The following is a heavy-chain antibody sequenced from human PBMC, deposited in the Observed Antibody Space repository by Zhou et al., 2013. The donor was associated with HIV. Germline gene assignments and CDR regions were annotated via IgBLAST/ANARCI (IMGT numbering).Heavy chain of an antibody. CDR3: ARGVVVIALQYYFDY. V-gene: IGHV1-69*13. D-gene: IGHD2-21*01. Sequence: QVQLVQSGAEVKKPGSSVKVSCKASGGTFSSNGITWVRQAPGQGLEWMGRIIPVFGTANYAQKFQGRVTITADESTSIAYMELSSLRSEDTAVYYCARGVVVIALQYYFDYWGQGTLVTVSS. J-gene: IGHJ4*02. CDR1: GGTFSSNG. CDR2: IIPVFGTA.